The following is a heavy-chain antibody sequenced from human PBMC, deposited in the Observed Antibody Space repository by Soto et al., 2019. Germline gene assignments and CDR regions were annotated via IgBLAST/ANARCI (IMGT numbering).Heavy chain of an antibody. CDR3: SRVGGSSPTMDV. V-gene: IGHV4-59*08. J-gene: IGHJ6*03. CDR1: GGPISSYY. Sequence: NPSETLSLTCTVSGGPISSYYWSWIRQPPGKGLEWIGYIYYSGSTNYNPSLKSRVTISVDTSKNQFSLKLSSVTAADTAVYYCSRVGGSSPTMDVWGKGTTVTVSS. D-gene: IGHD6-13*01. CDR2: IYYSGST.